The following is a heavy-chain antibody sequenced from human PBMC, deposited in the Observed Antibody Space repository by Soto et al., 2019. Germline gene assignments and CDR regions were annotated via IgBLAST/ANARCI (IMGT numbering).Heavy chain of an antibody. CDR3: ARLERTVTGYYYYYGVDV. J-gene: IGHJ6*02. Sequence: SETLSLTCTVSGDSISAYYWSWIRQPPGKGLEWIGHIYNSGFTNYNPSLEGRVTISVDTSRNYFSLKVRSVTTADTAVYYCARLERTVTGYYYYYGVDVWGQGTTVTVSS. CDR1: GDSISAYY. V-gene: IGHV4-59*01. D-gene: IGHD4-17*01. CDR2: IYNSGFT.